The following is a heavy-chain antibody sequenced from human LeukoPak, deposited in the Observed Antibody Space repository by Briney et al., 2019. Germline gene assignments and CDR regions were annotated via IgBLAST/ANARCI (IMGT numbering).Heavy chain of an antibody. J-gene: IGHJ4*02. CDR3: ARRRFTYGHIDY. CDR2: IYYSGST. CDR1: GGSISSYY. V-gene: IGHV4-59*08. D-gene: IGHD5-18*01. Sequence: SETLSLTCTVSGGSISSYYWSWIRQPPGKGLEWIGYIYYSGSTNYNPSLKSRVTISVDTSKNQFSLKLSSVTAADAALYYCARRRFTYGHIDYWGQGTLVTVSS.